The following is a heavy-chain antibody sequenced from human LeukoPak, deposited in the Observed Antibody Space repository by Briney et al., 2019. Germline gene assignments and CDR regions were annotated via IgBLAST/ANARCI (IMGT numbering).Heavy chain of an antibody. CDR1: GGSISSYY. Sequence: PSETLSPTCTVSGGSISSYYWSWIRQPPGKGLEWIGYIYYSGSTNYNPSLKSRVTISVDTSKNQSSLKLSSVTAADTAVYYCARGSEPPYAEFDYWGQGTLVTVSS. CDR3: ARGSEPPYAEFDY. V-gene: IGHV4-59*01. J-gene: IGHJ4*02. D-gene: IGHD1-26*01. CDR2: IYYSGST.